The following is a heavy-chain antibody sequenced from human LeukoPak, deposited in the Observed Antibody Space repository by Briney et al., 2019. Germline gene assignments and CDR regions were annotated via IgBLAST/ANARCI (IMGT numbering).Heavy chain of an antibody. D-gene: IGHD5-12*01. V-gene: IGHV3-23*01. J-gene: IGHJ4*02. Sequence: PGGSLRLSCAASGFTFRNYGMSWARQAPGTGLEWVSAISGRDTNTYYADSVTGRFTISRDNSKNTLYLQMNSLRAEDTAVYYCAKCGNSGCHLIDYWGQGTLVTVSP. CDR1: GFTFRNYG. CDR2: ISGRDTNT. CDR3: AKCGNSGCHLIDY.